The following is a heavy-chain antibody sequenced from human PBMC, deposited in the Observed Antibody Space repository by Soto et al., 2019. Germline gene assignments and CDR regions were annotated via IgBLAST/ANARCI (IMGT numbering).Heavy chain of an antibody. Sequence: SETLSLTCAVSGGSISNFYWCWIRQPPGKGLEWIGCVYYSGSTSYNPSLKRRVTISVDTSKNQFSLKLSSVTAADTAVYYCASGQWRGPSAEYFQHWGQGTLVTVSS. CDR3: ASGQWRGPSAEYFQH. CDR1: GGSISNFY. D-gene: IGHD6-19*01. J-gene: IGHJ1*01. CDR2: VYYSGST. V-gene: IGHV4-59*08.